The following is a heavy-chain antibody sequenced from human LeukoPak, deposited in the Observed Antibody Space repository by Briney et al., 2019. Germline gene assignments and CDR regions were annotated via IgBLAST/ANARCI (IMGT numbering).Heavy chain of an antibody. J-gene: IGHJ5*02. Sequence: SETLSLTCAVSGYSISSGYYWGWIRQPPGKGLEWIGSIYHSGSTNYNPSLKSRVTISVDTSKNQFSLKLSSVTAADTAVYYCARGKRRTYYYDSSGYYYDLRWFDPWGQGTLVTVSS. CDR1: GYSISSGYY. CDR3: ARGKRRTYYYDSSGYYYDLRWFDP. V-gene: IGHV4-38-2*01. CDR2: IYHSGST. D-gene: IGHD3-22*01.